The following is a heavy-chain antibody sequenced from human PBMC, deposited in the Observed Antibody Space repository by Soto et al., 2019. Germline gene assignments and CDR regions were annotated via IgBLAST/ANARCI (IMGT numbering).Heavy chain of an antibody. CDR2: ISAYNGNT. Sequence: QVQLVQSGAEVKKPGASVKVSCKASGYTFTSYGISWVRQAPGQGLEWMGWISAYNGNTNYAQKLQGRVTMTTDTSTSKAYMELRSLRSDDTAVYYCARDRNIVVVPAAIARRYNWFDPWGQGTLVTVSS. J-gene: IGHJ5*02. CDR1: GYTFTSYG. CDR3: ARDRNIVVVPAAIARRYNWFDP. D-gene: IGHD2-2*01. V-gene: IGHV1-18*01.